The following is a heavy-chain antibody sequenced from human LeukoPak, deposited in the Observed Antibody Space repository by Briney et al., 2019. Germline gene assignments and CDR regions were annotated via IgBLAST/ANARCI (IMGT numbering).Heavy chain of an antibody. CDR2: IYSGGST. Sequence: TGGSLGLSCAASGFTVSSNYMTWVRQAPGKGLEWVSLIYSGGSTFYADSVKGRFTISRDNSKNTLYLQMNSLRAEDTAVYYCARVAAAGTEYFDYWGQGTLVPDSS. D-gene: IGHD6-13*01. CDR1: GFTVSSNY. V-gene: IGHV3-53*01. J-gene: IGHJ4*02. CDR3: ARVAAAGTEYFDY.